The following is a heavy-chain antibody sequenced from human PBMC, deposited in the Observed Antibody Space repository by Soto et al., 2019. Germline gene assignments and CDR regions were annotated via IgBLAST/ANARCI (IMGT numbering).Heavy chain of an antibody. CDR3: VCSSSDYFYGMDV. Sequence: QMQLQQWGAGLLKTSETLSLTCAVYGGSFSDYYWTWIRQPPGKGLEWIGEINQSGSTNYRPSLRSRVTMSVDTSKTQFSLKMSSVTAADTAVYYCVCSSSDYFYGMDVWGQGTTVTVSS. V-gene: IGHV4-34*01. CDR2: INQSGST. CDR1: GGSFSDYY. J-gene: IGHJ6*02. D-gene: IGHD6-6*01.